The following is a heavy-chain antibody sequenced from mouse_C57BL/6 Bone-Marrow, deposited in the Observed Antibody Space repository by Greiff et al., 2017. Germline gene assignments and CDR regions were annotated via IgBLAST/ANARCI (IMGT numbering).Heavy chain of an antibody. CDR2: IDPNSGGT. D-gene: IGHD1-1*01. J-gene: IGHJ1*03. V-gene: IGHV1-72*01. CDR3: ARRGYGSSYGYFDV. Sequence: VQLKQPGAELVKPGASVKLSCKASGYTFTSYWMHWVKQRPGRGLEWIGRIDPNSGGTKYNEKFKSKATLTVDKPSSTAYMQLSSLTSEDSAVYYCARRGYGSSYGYFDVWGTGTTVTVSS. CDR1: GYTFTSYW.